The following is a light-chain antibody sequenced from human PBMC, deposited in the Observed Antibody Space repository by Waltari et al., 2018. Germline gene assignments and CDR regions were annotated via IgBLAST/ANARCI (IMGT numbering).Light chain of an antibody. V-gene: IGLV1-44*01. CDR2: SHN. J-gene: IGLJ2*01. Sequence: QYVLTQPPSASGTPGQTVTISCSGGSTNIGSISVNWYQHIEGTAPWLIFSSHNSRPLVVPARFSGSRSGTSASLVITGLHSEDEADYFCAACDYNLCGWLLGGGTRVTVL. CDR3: AACDYNLCGWL. CDR1: STNIGSIS.